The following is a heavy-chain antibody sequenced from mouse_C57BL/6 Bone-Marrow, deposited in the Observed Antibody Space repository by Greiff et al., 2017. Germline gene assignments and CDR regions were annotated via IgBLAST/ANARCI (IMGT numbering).Heavy chain of an antibody. CDR1: GYTFTSYW. Sequence: QVQLQQPGAELVKPGASVKMSCKASGYTFTSYWITWVKQRPGQGLEWIGDIYPGSGSTNYNEKFKSKDTLTVNTSSSTAYVQLSSLTSEDSAVYFCARVGYYAGFAYWGQGTLVTVSA. V-gene: IGHV1-55*01. J-gene: IGHJ3*01. D-gene: IGHD2-3*01. CDR3: ARVGYYAGFAY. CDR2: IYPGSGST.